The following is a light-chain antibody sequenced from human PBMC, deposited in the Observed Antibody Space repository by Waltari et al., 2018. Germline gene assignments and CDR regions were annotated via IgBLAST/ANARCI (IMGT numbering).Light chain of an antibody. Sequence: SSELTPDPAVSVAMGQTVRITCHGASLRSYYASWYQQRPGQAPRLVMYDKNNRPSGVPDRFSGSSSHNTASLTITGAQAEDEASYYCHSRDASGVGGSFGGGTKLTVL. V-gene: IGLV3-19*01. CDR1: SLRSYY. CDR2: DKN. CDR3: HSRDASGVGGS. J-gene: IGLJ2*01.